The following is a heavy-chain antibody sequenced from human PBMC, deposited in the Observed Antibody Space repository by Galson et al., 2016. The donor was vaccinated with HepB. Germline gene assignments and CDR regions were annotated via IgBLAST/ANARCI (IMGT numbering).Heavy chain of an antibody. CDR1: GFSLTPRGVG. J-gene: IGHJ4*02. D-gene: IGHD4-17*01. V-gene: IGHV2-5*02. CDR3: VYTKRGYGDSEAII. CDR2: IYWDDDE. Sequence: PALVKPTQTLTLTCTFSGFSLTPRGVGVGWVRQPPGEAPEWLALIYWDDDERYTPSLRTRLSITKVTSKNQVLLTMANMDPVDTATYYCVYTKRGYGDSEAIIWGQGILVAVSS.